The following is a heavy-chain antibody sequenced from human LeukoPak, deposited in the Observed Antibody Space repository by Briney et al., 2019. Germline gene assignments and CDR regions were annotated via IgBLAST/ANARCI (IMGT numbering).Heavy chain of an antibody. CDR1: GFTFSSYG. D-gene: IGHD2-15*01. V-gene: IGHV3-30*18. CDR2: ISYDGSNK. Sequence: PGGSLRLSCAASGFTFSSYGMHWVRQAPGKGLEWAAVISYDGSNKYYADSVKGRFTISRDNSKNTLYLQMNSLRAEDTAVYYCAKDGHTSGGNFDYWGQGTLVTVSS. J-gene: IGHJ4*02. CDR3: AKDGHTSGGNFDY.